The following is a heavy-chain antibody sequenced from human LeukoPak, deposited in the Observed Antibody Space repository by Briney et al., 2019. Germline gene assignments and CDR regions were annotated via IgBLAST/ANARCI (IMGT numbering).Heavy chain of an antibody. CDR1: GLTFSSYG. CDR3: AKDLVYYGSGSPFDY. Sequence: GGSLRLSCAASGLTFSSYGMHWVRQAPGKGLEWVAFIRYDGSNKYYADSVKGRFTISRDNSKNTLYLQMNSLRAEDTAVYYCAKDLVYYGSGSPFDYWGQGTLVTVSS. J-gene: IGHJ4*02. CDR2: IRYDGSNK. D-gene: IGHD3-10*01. V-gene: IGHV3-30*02.